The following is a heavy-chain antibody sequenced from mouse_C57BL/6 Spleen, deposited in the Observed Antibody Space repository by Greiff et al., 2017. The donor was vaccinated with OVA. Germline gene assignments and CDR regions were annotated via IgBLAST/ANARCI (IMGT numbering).Heavy chain of an antibody. Sequence: VQLQQPGAELVKPGASVKLSCKASGYTFTSYWMHWVKQRPGQGLEWIGMIHPNSGSTNYNEKFKSKATLTVDKSSSTAYMQLSSLTSEDSAVYYCARSGYGKGCYFDYWGQGTTLTVSS. J-gene: IGHJ2*01. D-gene: IGHD3-1*01. CDR3: ARSGYGKGCYFDY. V-gene: IGHV1-64*01. CDR1: GYTFTSYW. CDR2: IHPNSGST.